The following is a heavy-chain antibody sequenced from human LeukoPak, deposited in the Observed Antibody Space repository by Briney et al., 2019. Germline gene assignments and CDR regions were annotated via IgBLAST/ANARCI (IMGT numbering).Heavy chain of an antibody. J-gene: IGHJ3*01. CDR1: GFTFSNYW. CDR3: ASSSSGWYHN. Sequence: GGSLRLSCTASGFTFSNYWMSWVRQAPGKGLEWVATINQDGSEAYYVDSLKGRFTISRDNAKNSLYLQMNSLRAEDTAVYYCASSSSGWYHNWGRGTLVTVSS. V-gene: IGHV3-7*03. CDR2: INQDGSEA. D-gene: IGHD6-19*01.